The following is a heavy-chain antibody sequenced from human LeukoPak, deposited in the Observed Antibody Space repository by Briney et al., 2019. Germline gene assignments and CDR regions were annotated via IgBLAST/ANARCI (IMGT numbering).Heavy chain of an antibody. D-gene: IGHD3-10*01. CDR3: ARVRDYYGSGSYFDY. CDR1: GGSFSGYY. CDR2: INHSGST. J-gene: IGHJ4*02. V-gene: IGHV4-34*01. Sequence: SETLSLTCAVYGGSFSGYYWSWIRQPPGKGLEWIGEINHSGSTNYNPSLKSRVTISVDTSKNQFSLKPSSVTAADTAVYYCARVRDYYGSGSYFDYWGQGTLVTVPS.